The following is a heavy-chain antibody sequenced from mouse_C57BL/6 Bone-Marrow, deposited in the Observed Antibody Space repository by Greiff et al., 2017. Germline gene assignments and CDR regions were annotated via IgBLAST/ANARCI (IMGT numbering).Heavy chain of an antibody. J-gene: IGHJ3*01. CDR1: GFTFSSYA. D-gene: IGHD1-1*01. CDR3: TRDYYGSTKFAY. CDR2: ISSGGDYI. Sequence: EVMLVESGEGLVKPGGSLKLSCAASGFTFSSYAMSWVRQTPEKRLEWVAYISSGGDYIYYADTVKGRFTSSRDNARNTLYLQMSSLKSEDTAMYYCTRDYYGSTKFAYWGQGTLVTVSA. V-gene: IGHV5-9-1*02.